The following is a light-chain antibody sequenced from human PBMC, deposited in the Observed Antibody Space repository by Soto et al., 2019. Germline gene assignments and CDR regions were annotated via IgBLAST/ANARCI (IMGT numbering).Light chain of an antibody. V-gene: IGKV1-39*01. CDR2: AAS. CDR3: QQSYSTTWT. J-gene: IGKJ1*01. CDR1: QSISSY. Sequence: DIQMTQSPSSLSASVGDRFTITCRASQSISSYLNWYQQKPGKAPKLLIYAASSLQSGVPSRFSGSGSETDFTLTISSLQPEDFATYSCQQSYSTTWTFGQGTKGDIK.